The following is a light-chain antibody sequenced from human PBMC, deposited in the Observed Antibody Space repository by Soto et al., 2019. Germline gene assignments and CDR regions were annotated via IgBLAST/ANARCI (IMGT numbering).Light chain of an antibody. CDR3: QTGGTGIQGV. J-gene: IGLJ2*01. V-gene: IGLV4-69*01. CDR1: SGHSSYA. CDR2: LNSDGSH. Sequence: QLVLTQSPSASASLGASVKLTCTLSSGHSSYAIAWHQQQPEKGPRYLMKLNSDGSHNKGDGIPDRFSGSSSGAERYLTISSLQSEDEADYYCQTGGTGIQGVFGGGTKLTVL.